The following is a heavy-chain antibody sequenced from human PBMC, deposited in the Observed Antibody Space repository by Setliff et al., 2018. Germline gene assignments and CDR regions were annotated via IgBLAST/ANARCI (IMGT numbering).Heavy chain of an antibody. D-gene: IGHD2-8*02. CDR3: ARLSPYNTGPPFDY. V-gene: IGHV4-34*01. Sequence: PSETLSLTCAVYGESFSGHYWSWIRQPPGKGLEWIGEINHSGSTNYNPSLKSRVTISVDTSKNQFSLNLRSVTAADTAVYYCARLSPYNTGPPFDYWGQGTLVTVSS. J-gene: IGHJ4*02. CDR1: GESFSGHY. CDR2: INHSGST.